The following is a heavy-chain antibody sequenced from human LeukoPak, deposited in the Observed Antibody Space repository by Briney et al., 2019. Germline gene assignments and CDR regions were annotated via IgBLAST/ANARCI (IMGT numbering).Heavy chain of an antibody. J-gene: IGHJ3*02. CDR3: AREGSITMVRGVTTLDAFDI. D-gene: IGHD3-10*01. CDR1: GGSFSGYY. CDR2: INHSGST. Sequence: PSETLSLTCAVYGGSFSGYYWSWIRQPPGKGLEWIGEINHSGSTNYNPSLKSRVTISVDTSKNQFSLELSSVTAADTAVYYCAREGSITMVRGVTTLDAFDIWGQGTMVTVSS. V-gene: IGHV4-34*01.